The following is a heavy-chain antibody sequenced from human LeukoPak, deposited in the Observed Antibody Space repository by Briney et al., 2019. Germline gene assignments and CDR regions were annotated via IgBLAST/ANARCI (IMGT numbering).Heavy chain of an antibody. CDR3: AKEGDEFRGYLDV. CDR2: IHNDGTMG. V-gene: IGHV3-30*02. Sequence: PGGSLRLSCAASGFTLISFWMSWVRQAPGKGLEWVTVIHNDGTMGQYADSVKGRFTISKDFSRNTLHLQMHSLRDDDTAVYYCAKEGDEFRGYLDVWGKGTTVTVSS. CDR1: GFTLISFW. J-gene: IGHJ6*04. D-gene: IGHD5-12*01.